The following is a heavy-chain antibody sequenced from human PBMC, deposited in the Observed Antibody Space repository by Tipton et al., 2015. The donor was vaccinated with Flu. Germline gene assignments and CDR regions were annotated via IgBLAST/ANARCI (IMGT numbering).Heavy chain of an antibody. Sequence: LRLSCTVSGGSISSGSYYWSWIRQPAGKGLEWIGRIYTSGSTNYNPSLKSRVTISVDTSKNQFSLKLSSVTAADTAVYYCARGRLYYDSSGYLFDYWGQGTLVTVSS. D-gene: IGHD3-22*01. J-gene: IGHJ4*02. CDR3: ARGRLYYDSSGYLFDY. V-gene: IGHV4-61*02. CDR2: IYTSGST. CDR1: GGSISSGSYY.